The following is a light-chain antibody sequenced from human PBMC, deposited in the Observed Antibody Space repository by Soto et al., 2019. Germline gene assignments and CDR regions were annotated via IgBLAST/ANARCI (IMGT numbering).Light chain of an antibody. V-gene: IGKV2-30*01. J-gene: IGKJ2*01. Sequence: EVVMTQSPLSLPVTLGQPASISCRSSQSVAYIDGSTYLTWFHQRPGQSPRRLIYYVSNRDSGVPGRFSGSGSGTDFTLKISTVEAEDAGIYYCMQSTHWPPYTFGQGTKLEIK. CDR1: QSVAYIDGSTY. CDR2: YVS. CDR3: MQSTHWPPYT.